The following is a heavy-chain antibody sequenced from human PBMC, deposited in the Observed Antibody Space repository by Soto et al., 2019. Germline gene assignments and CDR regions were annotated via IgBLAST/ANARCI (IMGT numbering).Heavy chain of an antibody. J-gene: IGHJ4*02. Sequence: GGSLRLSCVASGFTFSNAWMSWVRQAPGKGLEWVGRIKSKTDGGTTDYAAPVKGRFTISRDDSKNTLYLQMNSLKTEDTAVYYCTTGGGDYGDYGFGNYFDYWGQGTLVTVSS. CDR1: GFTFSNAW. D-gene: IGHD4-17*01. CDR3: TTGGGDYGDYGFGNYFDY. V-gene: IGHV3-15*01. CDR2: IKSKTDGGTT.